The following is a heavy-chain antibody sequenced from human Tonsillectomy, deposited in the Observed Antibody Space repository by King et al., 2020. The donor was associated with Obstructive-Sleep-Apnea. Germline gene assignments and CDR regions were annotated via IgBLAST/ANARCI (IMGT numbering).Heavy chain of an antibody. Sequence: VQLVESGGGVVQPGRSLRLSCAASGFTFSSYAMHWVRQAPGKGLEWVAVISYDGSNKYYADSVKGRFTISRDNSKNTLYLQMNSLRAEDTAVYYCASETYDILTGYYGGYFDLWGRGTLVTVSS. CDR2: ISYDGSNK. V-gene: IGHV3-30*04. J-gene: IGHJ2*01. D-gene: IGHD3-9*01. CDR3: ASETYDILTGYYGGYFDL. CDR1: GFTFSSYA.